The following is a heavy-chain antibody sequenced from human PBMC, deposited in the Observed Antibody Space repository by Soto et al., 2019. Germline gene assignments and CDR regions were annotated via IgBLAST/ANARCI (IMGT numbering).Heavy chain of an antibody. Sequence: GGSLRLSCSASGFTFSSYAMHWVRQAPGKGLEYVSAISSNGGSTYYADSVKGRFTISRDNSKNTLYLQMSSLRAEDTAVYYCVKDHLSGLYLLNYHRHYYIDYWGQGILVNVSS. V-gene: IGHV3-64D*08. CDR3: VKDHLSGLYLLNYHRHYYIDY. J-gene: IGHJ4*02. CDR2: ISSNGGST. D-gene: IGHD2-2*01. CDR1: GFTFSSYA.